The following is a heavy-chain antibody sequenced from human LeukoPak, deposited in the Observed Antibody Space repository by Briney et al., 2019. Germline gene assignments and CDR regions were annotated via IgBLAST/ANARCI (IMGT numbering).Heavy chain of an antibody. V-gene: IGHV4-59*01. CDR2: IYYSGST. D-gene: IGHD6-19*01. CDR3: ARGAGYSSGWYDFDY. CDR1: GGSISSYY. J-gene: IGHJ4*02. Sequence: SETLSLTCTVSGGSISSYYWSWIRQPPCKGLEGIGYIYYSGSTNYNPSLESRVTISVDTSKNQFSLKLSSVTAADTAVYYCARGAGYSSGWYDFDYWGQGTLVTVSS.